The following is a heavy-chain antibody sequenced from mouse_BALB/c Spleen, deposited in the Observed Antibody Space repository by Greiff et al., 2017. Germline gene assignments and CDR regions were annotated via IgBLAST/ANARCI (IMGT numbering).Heavy chain of an antibody. CDR3: ARGYDGYYDAMDY. J-gene: IGHJ4*01. D-gene: IGHD2-3*01. Sequence: VKLVESGPGLVAPSQSLSITCTVSGFSLTSYGVHWVRQPPGKGLEWLGVIWAGGSTNYNSALMSRLSISKDNSKSQVFLKMNSLQTDDTAMYYCARGYDGYYDAMDYWGQGTSVTVSS. CDR2: IWAGGST. CDR1: GFSLTSYG. V-gene: IGHV2-9*02.